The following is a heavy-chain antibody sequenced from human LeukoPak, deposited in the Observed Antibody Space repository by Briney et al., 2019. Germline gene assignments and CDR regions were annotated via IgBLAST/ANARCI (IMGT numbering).Heavy chain of an antibody. CDR2: ISYDGSNK. V-gene: IGHV3-30*18. CDR3: AKGGVYYYYYYMDV. Sequence: PGGSLRLSCAASGFTFSSYGMHWVRQAPGKGLEWVAVISYDGSNKYYADSVKGRFTISRDNSKNTLYLQMNSLRAEDTAVYYCAKGGVYYYYYYMDVWGKGTTVTVSS. J-gene: IGHJ6*03. D-gene: IGHD3-16*01. CDR1: GFTFSSYG.